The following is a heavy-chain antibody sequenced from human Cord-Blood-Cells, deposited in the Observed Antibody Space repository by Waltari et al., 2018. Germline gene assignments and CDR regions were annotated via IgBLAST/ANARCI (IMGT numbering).Heavy chain of an antibody. Sequence: EVPLVESGGGLVQPGGSMILSCAASGFTFSSYWMHWVRQAPAKWLAWVSRIDSDGSSTSYADSVKGRFTISRDNAKNTLYLQMNSLRAEDTAVYYCASGGSETYYDFWSGYYFDYWGQGTLVTVSS. V-gene: IGHV3-74*01. CDR3: ASGGSETYYDFWSGYYFDY. J-gene: IGHJ4*02. D-gene: IGHD3-3*01. CDR2: IDSDGSST. CDR1: GFTFSSYW.